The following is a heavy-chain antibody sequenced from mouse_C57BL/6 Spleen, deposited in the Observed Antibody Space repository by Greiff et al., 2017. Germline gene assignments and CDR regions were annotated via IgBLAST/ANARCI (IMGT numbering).Heavy chain of an antibody. Sequence: QVQLKQPVAELVMPGASVKLSCKASGYTFTSYWMHWVKHRPGQGLEWIGEIDPSDSSTNDNQKFKGKSTLTVDKSSSTAYMQLSSLTSEDSAVYYCARGGDKAYWGQGTLVTVSA. V-gene: IGHV1-69*01. CDR1: GYTFTSYW. CDR2: IDPSDSST. CDR3: ARGGDKAY. J-gene: IGHJ3*01.